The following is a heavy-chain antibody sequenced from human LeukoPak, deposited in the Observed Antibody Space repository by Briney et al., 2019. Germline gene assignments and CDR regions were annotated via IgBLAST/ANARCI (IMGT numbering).Heavy chain of an antibody. CDR3: AKDPNGDYVGAFDG. Sequence: GGSLRLSCAPSRFTINIYAMTWVRQAPGKGLEWVSSITVNGGGISYADSVKGRFTISRDNSKNTLYLQMNSLRAEDTAVYYCAKDPNGDYVGAFDGWDQGTRVTVSS. V-gene: IGHV3-23*01. J-gene: IGHJ3*01. CDR2: ITVNGGGI. D-gene: IGHD4-17*01. CDR1: RFTINIYA.